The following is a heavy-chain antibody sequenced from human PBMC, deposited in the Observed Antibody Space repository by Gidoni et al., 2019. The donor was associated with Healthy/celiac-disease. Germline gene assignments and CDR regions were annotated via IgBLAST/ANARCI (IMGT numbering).Heavy chain of an antibody. CDR2: IIPIFGTA. CDR1: GGPFSSYA. J-gene: IGHJ4*02. CDR3: AREAHGGIVVAPFDY. Sequence: QVQLVQSGAEVKKPGSSVQVSCKASGGPFSSYAISWVRQAPGQGLEWMGGIIPIFGTANYAQKFQGRVTITADESTSTAYMELSSLRSEDTAVYYCAREAHGGIVVAPFDYWGQGTLVTVSS. D-gene: IGHD3-22*01. V-gene: IGHV1-69*01.